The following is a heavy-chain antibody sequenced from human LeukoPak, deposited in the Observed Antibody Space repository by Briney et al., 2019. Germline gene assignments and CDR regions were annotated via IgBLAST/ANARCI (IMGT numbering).Heavy chain of an antibody. D-gene: IGHD4-17*01. CDR2: ISSSSSYI. J-gene: IGHJ4*02. CDR1: GFTFSSYS. CDR3: ARDRRATVTTFDY. Sequence: GGSLRLSXAASGFTFSSYSMNWVRQAPGKGLEWVSSISSSSSYIYYADSVKGRFTISRDNAKNSLYLQMNSLRAEDTAVYYCARDRRATVTTFDYWGQGTLVTVSS. V-gene: IGHV3-21*01.